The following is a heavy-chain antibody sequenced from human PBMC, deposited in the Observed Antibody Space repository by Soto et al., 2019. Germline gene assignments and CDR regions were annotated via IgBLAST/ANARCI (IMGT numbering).Heavy chain of an antibody. CDR1: GFTFSNYW. J-gene: IGHJ4*02. CDR3: VRDRGLNTPDY. CDR2: MNQDGSQI. Sequence: EVQVVESGGGLVQPGGSLRLSCAVSGFTFSNYWMTWVRQAPGKGLEWVAYMNQDGSQIYYVDSLRGRFTISRDNAKNSLYLQMNSLRVDDTAVYYCVRDRGLNTPDYWGQGTLVTVSS. D-gene: IGHD2-2*02. V-gene: IGHV3-7*01.